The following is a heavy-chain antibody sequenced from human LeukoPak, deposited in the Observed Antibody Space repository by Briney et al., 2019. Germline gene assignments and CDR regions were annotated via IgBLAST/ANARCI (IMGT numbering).Heavy chain of an antibody. V-gene: IGHV4-4*07. D-gene: IGHD3-22*01. CDR3: ARIYYYDSSGYCWFDH. CDR2: IYTSGST. J-gene: IGHJ5*02. CDR1: GGSLSRYY. Sequence: SETLSLTCTVSGGSLSRYYWSWIRQPAGTGLEGIGRIYTSGSTNYNPSVKSRVTMSVDTSKSQFSLRTNSVTAADTAVYYCARIYYYDSSGYCWFDHWGQGTLVTVSS.